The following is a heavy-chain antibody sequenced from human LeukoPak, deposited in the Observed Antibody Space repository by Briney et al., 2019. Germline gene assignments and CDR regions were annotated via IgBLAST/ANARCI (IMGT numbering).Heavy chain of an antibody. CDR1: GFTFSSYA. D-gene: IGHD3-3*01. CDR2: ISGSGSST. CDR3: AKARHYDFWSGEGNFDY. Sequence: GGSLRLSCAASGFTFSSYAMSWVRQAPGKGLEWVSAISGSGSSTYYADSVKGRFTISRDNSKNTLYLQVNSLRAEDTAVHYCAKARHYDFWSGEGNFDYWGQGTLVTVSS. J-gene: IGHJ4*02. V-gene: IGHV3-23*01.